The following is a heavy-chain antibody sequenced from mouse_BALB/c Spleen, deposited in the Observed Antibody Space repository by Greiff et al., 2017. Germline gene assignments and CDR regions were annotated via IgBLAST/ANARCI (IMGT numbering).Heavy chain of an antibody. Sequence: EVQLQQSGAELVRSGASVKLSCTASGFNIKDYYMHWVKQRPEQGLAWIGWIDPENGDTEYAPKFQGKATMTADTSSNTAYLQLISLTSEDTAVYYCNAGNYFDYWGQGTTLTVSS. CDR2: IDPENGDT. D-gene: IGHD1-1*02. V-gene: IGHV14-4*02. J-gene: IGHJ2*01. CDR1: GFNIKDYY. CDR3: NAGNYFDY.